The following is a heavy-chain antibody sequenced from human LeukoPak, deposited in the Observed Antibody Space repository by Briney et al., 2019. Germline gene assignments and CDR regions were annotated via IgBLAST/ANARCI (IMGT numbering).Heavy chain of an antibody. D-gene: IGHD3-22*01. J-gene: IGHJ4*02. CDR1: GGSISNYY. CDR3: ARVGSSGYYPDF. CDR2: IYYRGST. Sequence: ASKTLSLTCTVSGGSISNYYWSWIRQPPGKGLEWIGYIYYRGSTNYNPSLRSRVTISLDTSRNHLSLKLSSVTAADTAVYYCARVGSSGYYPDFWGQGTLVTVSS. V-gene: IGHV4-59*01.